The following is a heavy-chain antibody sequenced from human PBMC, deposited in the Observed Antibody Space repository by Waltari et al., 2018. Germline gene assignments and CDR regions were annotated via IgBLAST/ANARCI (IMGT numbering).Heavy chain of an antibody. CDR2: IIPIFGTA. CDR1: GGTFSSYA. Sequence: QVQLVQSGAEVKKPGSSVKVSCKASGGTFSSYAISWVRQAPGQGLEWMGGIIPIFGTANYAQKFQGRVTITADESTSTAYMELSSLRSEDTAVYYCARDSRLGYCSGGSCYPFDYWGQGTLVTVSS. CDR3: ARDSRLGYCSGGSCYPFDY. D-gene: IGHD2-15*01. V-gene: IGHV1-69*13. J-gene: IGHJ4*02.